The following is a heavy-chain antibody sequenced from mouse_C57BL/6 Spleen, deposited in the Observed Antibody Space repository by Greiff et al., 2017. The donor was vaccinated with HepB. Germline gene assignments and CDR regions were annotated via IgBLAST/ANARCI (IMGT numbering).Heavy chain of an antibody. CDR1: GYTFTDYY. V-gene: IGHV1-26*01. J-gene: IGHJ2*01. CDR2: INPNNGGT. D-gene: IGHD1-1*01. Sequence: EVQLQQSGPELVKPGASVKISCKASGYTFTDYYMNWVKQSHGKSLEWIGDINPNNGGTSYNQKFKGKATLTVDKSSSTAYMELRSLTSEDSAVYYCARASGRVSYFDYWGQGTTLTVSS. CDR3: ARASGRVSYFDY.